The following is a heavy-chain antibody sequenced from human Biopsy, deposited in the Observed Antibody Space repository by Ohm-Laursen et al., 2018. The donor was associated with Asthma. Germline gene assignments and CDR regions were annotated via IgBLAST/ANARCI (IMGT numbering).Heavy chain of an antibody. Sequence: ASSVKVSCKAPGGTFSNFAIIWVRQVPGQGLEWLGGIITVFGITFYVQMFQGRVTITADESTSTAYMEVTSLRSEDTAIYYCARCQVGYSSGWSLLVKKIYYSGMDVWGQGTAVTVSS. CDR2: IITVFGIT. CDR3: ARCQVGYSSGWSLLVKKIYYSGMDV. CDR1: GGTFSNFA. J-gene: IGHJ6*02. V-gene: IGHV1-69*01. D-gene: IGHD6-19*01.